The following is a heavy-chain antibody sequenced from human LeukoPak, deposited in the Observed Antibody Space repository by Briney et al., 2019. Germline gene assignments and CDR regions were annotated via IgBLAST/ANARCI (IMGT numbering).Heavy chain of an antibody. J-gene: IGHJ4*02. CDR1: GFTFRNHV. V-gene: IGHV3-30-3*01. D-gene: IGHD3-10*01. CDR3: AREGYYGSGSPPSLYFDY. CDR2: TSSDLNVK. Sequence: GGSLRLSCAASGFTFRNHVIHWVRQAPGKGLEWVAVTSSDLNVKLYADSVEGRFTISRDNSRSTLYLQMNSLRPEDTAIYYCAREGYYGSGSPPSLYFDYWGQGTLVTVSS.